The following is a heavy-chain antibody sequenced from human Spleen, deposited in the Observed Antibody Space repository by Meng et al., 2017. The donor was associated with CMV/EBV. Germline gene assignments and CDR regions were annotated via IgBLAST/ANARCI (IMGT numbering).Heavy chain of an antibody. D-gene: IGHD3-22*01. CDR3: VRDSLTYSDFYDTSGYPDC. J-gene: IGHJ4*02. CDR2: ISGTGGST. V-gene: IGHV3-23*01. Sequence: GGSLRLSCADSDFAFGSYAMSWVRQAPGKGLEWVSGISGTGGSTYYADSVRARFTISRDNSKNTLFLQVNSLTPEDTAVYYCVRDSLTYSDFYDTSGYPDCWGQGTLVTVSS. CDR1: DFAFGSYA.